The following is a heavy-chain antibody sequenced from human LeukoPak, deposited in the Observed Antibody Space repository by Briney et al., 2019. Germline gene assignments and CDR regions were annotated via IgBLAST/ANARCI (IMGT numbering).Heavy chain of an antibody. J-gene: IGHJ6*03. D-gene: IGHD1-26*01. CDR1: GGSISSYY. Sequence: PSETLSLTCTVSGGSISSYYWSWIRQPAGKGLEWIERIYTSGSTNYNPSLKSRVTMSVDTSKNQFSLKLSSVTAADTAVYYCARGMRYSGSPGGYMDVWGKGTTVTASS. CDR3: ARGMRYSGSPGGYMDV. CDR2: IYTSGST. V-gene: IGHV4-4*07.